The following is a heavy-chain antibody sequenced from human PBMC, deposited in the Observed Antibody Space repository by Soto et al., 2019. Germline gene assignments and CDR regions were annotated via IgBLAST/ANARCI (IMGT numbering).Heavy chain of an antibody. J-gene: IGHJ5*02. CDR3: ARYISGGSISDCYLSGWFDP. CDR2: IYQSGST. D-gene: IGHD2-21*02. V-gene: IGHV4-30-2*01. Sequence: QLQLRESGSGLVKPSQTLSLTCTVSGATITSGAYSWSWIRQPPGKGLEWIGFIYQSGSTHYNPTLKSRFTISVDMSKNHFSLQLTSLTAADTAVYYCARYISGGSISDCYLSGWFDPWGPGTLVTVSS. CDR1: GATITSGAYS.